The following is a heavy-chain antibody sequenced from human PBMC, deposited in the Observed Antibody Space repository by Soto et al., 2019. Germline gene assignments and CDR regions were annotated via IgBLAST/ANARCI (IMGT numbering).Heavy chain of an antibody. CDR1: GFTFTSYA. Sequence: GGSLRLSCAASGFTFTSYAMSWVRQAPDKGLEWVSSISRSGDNTYYADSVKGRFTISRDDSKNTLYLQMNSLRAEDTAIYYCTRQPGYSGYGYPYYMDVWGKGTTVTVSS. CDR2: ISRSGDNT. CDR3: TRQPGYSGYGYPYYMDV. D-gene: IGHD5-12*01. J-gene: IGHJ6*03. V-gene: IGHV3-23*01.